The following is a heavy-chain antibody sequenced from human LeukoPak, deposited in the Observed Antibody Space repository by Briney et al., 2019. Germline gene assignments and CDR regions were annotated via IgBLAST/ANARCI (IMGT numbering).Heavy chain of an antibody. CDR1: GGTFSSYA. D-gene: IGHD6-19*01. V-gene: IGHV1-69*04. J-gene: IGHJ4*02. CDR3: ARGKGSWGIAVAGTDLDY. CDR2: IIPILGIA. Sequence: ASVKVSCKASGGTFSSYAISWVRQAPGQGLEWMGRIIPILGIANYAQKFQGRVTITADKSTSTAYMELSSLRSEDTAVYYCARGKGSWGIAVAGTDLDYWGQGTLVTVSS.